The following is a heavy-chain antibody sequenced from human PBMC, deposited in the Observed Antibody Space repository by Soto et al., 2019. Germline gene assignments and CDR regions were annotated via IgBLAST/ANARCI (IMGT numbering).Heavy chain of an antibody. Sequence: GGSLRLSCAASGFTFSSYAMHWVRQAPGKGLEWVAVISYDGSNKYYADSVKGRFTISRDNSKNTLYLQMNSLRAEDTAVYYCARDIRAMEPHYYYYYYGMDVWGQGTTVTVSS. V-gene: IGHV3-30-3*01. D-gene: IGHD1-1*01. CDR1: GFTFSSYA. CDR2: ISYDGSNK. J-gene: IGHJ6*02. CDR3: ARDIRAMEPHYYYYYYGMDV.